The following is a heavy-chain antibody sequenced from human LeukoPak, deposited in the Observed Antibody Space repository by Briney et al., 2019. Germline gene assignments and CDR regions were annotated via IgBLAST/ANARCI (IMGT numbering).Heavy chain of an antibody. CDR2: MNPNSGNT. CDR3: ARGQAGFGDYYYYMDV. V-gene: IGHV1-8*01. CDR1: GYTFTSYD. J-gene: IGHJ6*03. D-gene: IGHD3-10*01. Sequence: ASVKVSCKASGYTFTSYDISWVREATGQELEWMGWMNPNSGNTGYAQKLQGRVTMTRNTSISTAYMELSSLRSEDTAVYYCARGQAGFGDYYYYMDVWGKGTTVTISS.